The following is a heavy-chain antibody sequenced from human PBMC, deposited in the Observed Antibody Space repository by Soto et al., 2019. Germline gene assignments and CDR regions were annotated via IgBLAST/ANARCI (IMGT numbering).Heavy chain of an antibody. J-gene: IGHJ4*02. V-gene: IGHV3-48*01. CDR1: GFTFSSYS. CDR2: ISSSSSTI. Sequence: EVQLVESGGGLVQPGGSLRLSCAASGFTFSSYSMNWVRQAPGKGLEWVSYISSSSSTIYYADSVKGRFTISRDNAKNQLYRLMNSLRAEDTAVYYCARGDDYGSGSYGRNWGQGTLVTVSS. D-gene: IGHD3-10*01. CDR3: ARGDDYGSGSYGRN.